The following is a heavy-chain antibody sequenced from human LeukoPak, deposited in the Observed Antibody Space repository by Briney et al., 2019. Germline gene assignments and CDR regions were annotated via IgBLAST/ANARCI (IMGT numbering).Heavy chain of an antibody. J-gene: IGHJ4*02. CDR2: IYYSGST. CDR3: ARGIKGTGSSWYFSDY. D-gene: IGHD6-13*01. CDR1: GGSISSGGYY. Sequence: PSETLSLTCTVSGGSISSGGYYWSWIRQPPGKGLEWIGYIYYSGSTYYNPSLKSRVTISVDTSKNQFSLKLSSVTAADTAVYYCARGIKGTGSSWYFSDYWGQGTLVTVSS. V-gene: IGHV4-30-4*08.